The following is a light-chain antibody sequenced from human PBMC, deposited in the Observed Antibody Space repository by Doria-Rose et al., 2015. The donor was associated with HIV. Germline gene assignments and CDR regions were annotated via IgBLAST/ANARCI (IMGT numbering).Light chain of an antibody. J-gene: IGKJ1*01. Sequence: EIVLTQSPGTLFLSPGERATLSCRASQSVSANYLAWYQQRPGQSPRLLIYGASSRATDIPDRFSGSGSGTDFTLTISRPEPEDFAVYYCHQYASSRTFGQGTKVEIK. V-gene: IGKV3-20*01. CDR3: HQYASSRT. CDR2: GAS. CDR1: QSVSANY.